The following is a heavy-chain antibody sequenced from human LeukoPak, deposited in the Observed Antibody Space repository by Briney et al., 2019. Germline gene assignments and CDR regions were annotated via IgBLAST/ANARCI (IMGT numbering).Heavy chain of an antibody. V-gene: IGHV3-7*05. D-gene: IGHD1-1*01. CDR1: GFTSFNYW. CDR2: INQDGSEE. Sequence: GGSLRLSCAASGFTSFNYWMHWVRQAPGRGLESVANINQDGSEENYGASVKGRFTISRDNAKNSLYLQMNSLRAEDTAVYYCARGNEWIITVWGQGTLVTVSS. J-gene: IGHJ4*02. CDR3: ARGNEWIITV.